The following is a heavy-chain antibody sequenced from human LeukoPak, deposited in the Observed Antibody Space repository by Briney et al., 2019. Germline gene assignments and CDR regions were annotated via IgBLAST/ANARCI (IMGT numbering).Heavy chain of an antibody. Sequence: ASVKVSCKASGYTFTSHDINWVRQATGQGLEWMGWMNPKSGNTGSAQRFQGRVTMTRDTSISTAYMELSSLRSEDTAVYYCARVWGAIDYWGQGTLVTVSS. CDR3: ARVWGAIDY. J-gene: IGHJ4*02. CDR1: GYTFTSHD. CDR2: MNPKSGNT. V-gene: IGHV1-8*01. D-gene: IGHD1-26*01.